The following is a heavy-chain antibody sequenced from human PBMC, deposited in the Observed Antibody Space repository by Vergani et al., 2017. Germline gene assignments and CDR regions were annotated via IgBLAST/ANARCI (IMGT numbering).Heavy chain of an antibody. CDR3: ASVTHSGQRADR. D-gene: IGHD6-19*01. V-gene: IGHV4-59*11. CDR2: MHYRENP. Sequence: QVQLQESGPGLVKSSETLSLTCSVSFDSIRNLYCNWNRQPPGKGLEWIGSMHYRENPKYNPSLKTRVTISVDKSKNQFYLTFTSVTAADTAVYYCASVTHSGQRADRWGQGILVTVTS. J-gene: IGHJ5*02. CDR1: FDSIRNLY.